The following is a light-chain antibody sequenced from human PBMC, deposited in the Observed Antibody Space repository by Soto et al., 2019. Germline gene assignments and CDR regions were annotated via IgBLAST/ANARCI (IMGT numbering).Light chain of an antibody. Sequence: QSALTQPPSASGSPGQSVTISCTGTSSDFGAYKYVSWYQQYPGKAPKLMIYEVTKRPSGVPDRFSGSKSGNTASLTVSGLQAEDEADYYWTSYVGNDIWVFGGGTQLTVL. J-gene: IGLJ3*02. CDR1: SSDFGAYKY. CDR3: TSYVGNDIWV. V-gene: IGLV2-8*01. CDR2: EVT.